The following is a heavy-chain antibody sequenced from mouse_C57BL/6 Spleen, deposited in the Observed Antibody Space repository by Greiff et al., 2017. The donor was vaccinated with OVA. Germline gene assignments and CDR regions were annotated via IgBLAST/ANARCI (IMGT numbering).Heavy chain of an antibody. CDR1: GYTFTDYY. CDR3: AVAGYYDSPFAY. J-gene: IGHJ3*01. Sequence: EVKLQQSGPELVKPGASVKISCKASGYTFTDYYMNWVKQSHGKSLEWIGDINPNNGGTSYNQKFKGKATLTVDKSSSTAYMELRSLTSEDSAVYYCAVAGYYDSPFAYWGQGTLVTVSA. D-gene: IGHD2-4*01. V-gene: IGHV1-26*01. CDR2: INPNNGGT.